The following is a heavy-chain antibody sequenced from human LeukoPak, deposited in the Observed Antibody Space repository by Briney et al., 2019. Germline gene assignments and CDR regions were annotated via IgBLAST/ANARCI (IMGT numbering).Heavy chain of an antibody. J-gene: IGHJ5*02. CDR3: ARDQSSGDNWFDP. D-gene: IGHD3-22*01. V-gene: IGHV4-59*01. Sequence: KPSETLSLTCTVSGGSISSYYWSWIRQPPGKGLEWIGYIYYSGSTNYNPSLKSRVTISVDTSKNQFSLKLNSVTAADTAVYYCARDQSSGDNWFDPWGQGTLVTVSS. CDR2: IYYSGST. CDR1: GGSISSYY.